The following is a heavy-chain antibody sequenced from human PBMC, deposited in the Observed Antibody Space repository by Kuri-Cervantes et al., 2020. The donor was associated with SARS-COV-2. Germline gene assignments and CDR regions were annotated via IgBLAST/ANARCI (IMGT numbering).Heavy chain of an antibody. D-gene: IGHD1-1*01. CDR3: ARIRHPYWYFDL. CDR1: GGSISSGNFY. J-gene: IGHJ2*01. V-gene: IGHV4-30-2*01. Sequence: SCAVSGGSISSGNFYWSWIRQPPGKGLEWIGYISQSGNTYYNPSLKSRVTISVDRSKNQFSLKLSSVTAADTAVYYCARIRHPYWYFDLWGRGTLVTVSS. CDR2: ISQSGNT.